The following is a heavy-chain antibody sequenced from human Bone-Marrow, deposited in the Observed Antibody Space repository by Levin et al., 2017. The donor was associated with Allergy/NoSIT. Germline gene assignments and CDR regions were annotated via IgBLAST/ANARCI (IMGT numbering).Heavy chain of an antibody. J-gene: IGHJ3*02. CDR2: IYYSGST. V-gene: IGHV4-39*07. CDR1: GGSISSSSYY. D-gene: IGHD6-13*01. CDR3: ARGSDSWQDAFDI. Sequence: KASETLSLTCTVSGGSISSSSYYWGWIRQPPGKGLEWIGSIYYSGSTYYNPSLKSRVTISVDTSKNQFSLKLSSVTAADTAVYYCARGSDSWQDAFDIWGQGTMVTVSS.